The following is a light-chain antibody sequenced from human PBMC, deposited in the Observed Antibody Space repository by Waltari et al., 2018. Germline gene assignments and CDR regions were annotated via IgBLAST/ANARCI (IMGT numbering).Light chain of an antibody. Sequence: QSALTQPRSVSGSPGQSVTISCTGTSSDVGNYNYVSWYQQHPGKAPKLMIYDVNKRPSGVPVRFSGSKSGNTASLTISGLQAEDEADYYCCSYAGSQTYVFGTGAKVTVL. V-gene: IGLV2-11*01. CDR2: DVN. CDR3: CSYAGSQTYV. J-gene: IGLJ1*01. CDR1: SSDVGNYNY.